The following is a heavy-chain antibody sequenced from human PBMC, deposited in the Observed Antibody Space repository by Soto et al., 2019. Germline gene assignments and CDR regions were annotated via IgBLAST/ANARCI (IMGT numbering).Heavy chain of an antibody. CDR1: GGTFSSYA. CDR2: IIPIFGTA. D-gene: IGHD6-19*01. Sequence: QVQLVQSGAEVKKPGSSVKVSCKASGGTFSSYAISWVRQAPGQGLEWMGGIIPIFGTANYAQKFQGRVTITGDEATSTAYMELGSVRSEDTAVYYCARGTGSSGWYKRDWFDPWGQGTLVTVSS. J-gene: IGHJ5*02. CDR3: ARGTGSSGWYKRDWFDP. V-gene: IGHV1-69*01.